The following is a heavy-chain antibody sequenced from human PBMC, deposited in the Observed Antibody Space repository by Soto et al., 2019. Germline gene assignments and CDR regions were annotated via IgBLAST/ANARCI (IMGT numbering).Heavy chain of an antibody. J-gene: IGHJ4*02. CDR2: IYYSGST. CDR3: AGIPNYYGSGSLDY. CDR1: GGSISSSSYY. Sequence: QLQLQESGPGLVKPSETLSLTCTVSGGSISSSSYYWGWIRQPPGKGLEWIGSIYYSGSTYYNPSLKSRVTLSVDTSKNQFSLKLSSVTAADTAVYYCAGIPNYYGSGSLDYWGQGTLVTVSS. V-gene: IGHV4-39*01. D-gene: IGHD3-10*01.